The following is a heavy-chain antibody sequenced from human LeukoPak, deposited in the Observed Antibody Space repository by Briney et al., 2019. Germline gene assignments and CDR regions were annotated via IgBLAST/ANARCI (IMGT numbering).Heavy chain of an antibody. CDR1: GGSISSSSYY. V-gene: IGHV4-39*01. D-gene: IGHD3-10*01. CDR2: IYYSGST. J-gene: IGHJ4*02. CDR3: ARGLSSGSYPFYFDY. Sequence: SETLSLTCTVSGGSISSSSYYWGWIRQPPGKGLEWIGSIYYSGSTYYNPSLKSRVSISVDTSKNQFSLKLSSVTAADTAVYYCARGLSSGSYPFYFDYWGQGTLVTVSS.